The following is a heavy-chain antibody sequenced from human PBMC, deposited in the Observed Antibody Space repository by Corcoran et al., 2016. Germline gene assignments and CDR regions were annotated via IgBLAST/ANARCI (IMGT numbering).Heavy chain of an antibody. V-gene: IGHV3-73*02. D-gene: IGHD3-16*01. Sequence: EVQLVESGGGLVQPGGSLKLSCAASWFTFSGSAMHWVRQASGKGLEWVGRIRSKANSYATAYAASVKGRFTISRDDSKNTEYLQMNSLKTEDTAVYYCTRNLPDGVGYYYGMYVWGQGTTVTVSS. CDR3: TRNLPDGVGYYYGMYV. J-gene: IGHJ6*02. CDR1: WFTFSGSA. CDR2: IRSKANSYAT.